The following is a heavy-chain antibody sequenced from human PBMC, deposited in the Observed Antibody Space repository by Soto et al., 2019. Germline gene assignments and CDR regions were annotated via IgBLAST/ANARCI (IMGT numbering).Heavy chain of an antibody. D-gene: IGHD6-13*01. CDR3: ARDLWGAAAGTLGISFDY. Sequence: QVQLVESGGGVVQPGRSLRLSCAASGFTFSSYGMHWVRQAPGKGLEWVAVIWYDGSNKYYADSVKGRFTISRDNSKNTXXLQMNSLRAEDTAVYYCARDLWGAAAGTLGISFDYWGQGTLVTVSS. V-gene: IGHV3-33*01. J-gene: IGHJ4*02. CDR2: IWYDGSNK. CDR1: GFTFSSYG.